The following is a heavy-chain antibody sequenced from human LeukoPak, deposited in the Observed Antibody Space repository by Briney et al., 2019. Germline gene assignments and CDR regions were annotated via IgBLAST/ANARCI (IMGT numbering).Heavy chain of an antibody. CDR2: IWYDGSKQ. V-gene: IGHV3-33*01. Sequence: EGSLRLSCTASGITFSRYGMHWGRQAPGKGLEWVAVIWYDGSKQYYADSVKGRFTISRDNSNNTLHLQMNSVRAEDTAVYYCARDWFYGSGSDYNPNWFDPWGQGTPVTVSS. CDR1: GITFSRYG. D-gene: IGHD3-10*01. J-gene: IGHJ5*02. CDR3: ARDWFYGSGSDYNPNWFDP.